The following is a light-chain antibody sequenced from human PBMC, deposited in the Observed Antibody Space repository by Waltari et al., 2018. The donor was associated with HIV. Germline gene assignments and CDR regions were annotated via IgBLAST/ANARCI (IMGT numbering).Light chain of an antibody. CDR1: QSISNW. CDR3: QQYNTYPYT. J-gene: IGKJ2*01. V-gene: IGKV1-5*03. CDR2: KAS. Sequence: DIQMTQPPSTLSASVGDRVTITCRASQSISNWLAWYHQKPGRAPKLLIYKASNLEGGVPSRFRGSGSGTEFTLTISSLQPDDFATYFCQQYNTYPYTFGQGTKLEI.